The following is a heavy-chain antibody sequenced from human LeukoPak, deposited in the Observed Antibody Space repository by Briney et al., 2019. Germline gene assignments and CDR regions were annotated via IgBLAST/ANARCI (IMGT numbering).Heavy chain of an antibody. D-gene: IGHD3-22*01. Sequence: GGSLRLSCAASGFTFDDYGMSWVRHAPGKGLEWVSGINWNGGSTVYADSGKGRFTISIDNATNSLYLQMNSLRAEDTALYYCARDELYYYDSSGPFDYWGQGTLVTVSS. CDR1: GFTFDDYG. CDR2: INWNGGST. V-gene: IGHV3-20*04. J-gene: IGHJ4*02. CDR3: ARDELYYYDSSGPFDY.